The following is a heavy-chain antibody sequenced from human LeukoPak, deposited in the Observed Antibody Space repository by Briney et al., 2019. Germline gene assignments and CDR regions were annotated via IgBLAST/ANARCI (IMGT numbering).Heavy chain of an antibody. Sequence: PGGSLRLSCAASGFTVSSNYMSWVRQAPGKGLEWVSVIYSGGSTYYADSVKGRFTISRDNSKNTLCLQMNSLRAEDTAVYYCARVNSPYYYGMDVWGQGTTVTVSS. J-gene: IGHJ6*02. CDR1: GFTVSSNY. CDR2: IYSGGST. V-gene: IGHV3-66*02. D-gene: IGHD2/OR15-2a*01. CDR3: ARVNSPYYYGMDV.